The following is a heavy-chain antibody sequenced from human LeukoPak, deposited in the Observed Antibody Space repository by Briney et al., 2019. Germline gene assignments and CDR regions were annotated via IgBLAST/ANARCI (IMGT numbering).Heavy chain of an antibody. J-gene: IGHJ4*02. CDR1: GFTFSAFD. Sequence: GGSLRLSCAASGFTFSAFDLHWVRQSTGKGLEWVSGIGTLGDTYYADSVKGRFTISRDNAENSLYLQMNSLRAGDTAVYYCARGRHNNYYDSSGYYPYWGQGILVTVCS. CDR2: IGTLGDT. CDR3: ARGRHNNYYDSSGYYPY. V-gene: IGHV3-13*01. D-gene: IGHD3-22*01.